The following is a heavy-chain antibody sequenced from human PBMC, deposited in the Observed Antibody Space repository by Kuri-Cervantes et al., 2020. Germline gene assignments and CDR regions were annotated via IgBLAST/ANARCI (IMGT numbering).Heavy chain of an antibody. CDR3: ARVYWTYLFDP. CDR2: NFWVDNE. CDR1: GFSLNTPGVG. V-gene: IGHV2-5*02. J-gene: IGHJ5*02. Sequence: SGPTLVKPTQTLTLTCTFSGFSLNTPGVGVAWIRQPPGKALEWLAINFWVDNEHYSPSLKSRLTITQDTSKNQVVLTMTNMDPADTGTYYCARVYWTYLFDPWGQGTLVTVSS. D-gene: IGHD3/OR15-3a*01.